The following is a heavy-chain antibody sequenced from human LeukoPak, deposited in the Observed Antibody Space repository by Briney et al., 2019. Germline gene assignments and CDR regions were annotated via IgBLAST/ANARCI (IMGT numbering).Heavy chain of an antibody. V-gene: IGHV3-30*02. Sequence: GGSLRLSCAASGFTFSSYGMHWVRQAPGKGLEWVAFIRYDGSNKYYADSVKGRFTISRDNSKNTLYLQMNSLRAEDTAVYYCARSGSSSWRPEYFQHWGQGTLVTVSS. CDR1: GFTFSSYG. CDR2: IRYDGSNK. D-gene: IGHD6-13*01. CDR3: ARSGSSSWRPEYFQH. J-gene: IGHJ1*01.